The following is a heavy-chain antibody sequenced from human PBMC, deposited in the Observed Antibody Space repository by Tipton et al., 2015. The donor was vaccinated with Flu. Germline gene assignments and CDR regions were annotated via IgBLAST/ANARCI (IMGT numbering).Heavy chain of an antibody. V-gene: IGHV3-7*01. J-gene: IGHJ6*02. CDR3: ARDLKYYYYYGMDV. CDR1: GFTFSRYA. CDR2: IKQDGSEK. Sequence: SLRLSCAASGFTFSRYAMSWVRQAPGKGLEWVANIKQDGSEKYYVDSVKGRFTISRDNAKNSLYLQMNSLRAEDTAVYYCARDLKYYYYYGMDVWGQGTTVTVSS.